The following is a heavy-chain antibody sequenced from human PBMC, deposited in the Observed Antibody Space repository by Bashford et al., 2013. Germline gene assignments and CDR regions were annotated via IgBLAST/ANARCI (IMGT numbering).Heavy chain of an antibody. CDR3: ARSVGGTYYFDY. V-gene: IGHV1-2*02. Sequence: WVRQAPGQGLEWMGWINPNSGDTNSAQKFQGRVTMTRDTSISTAYMELSRLRSDDTAVYYCARSVGGTYYFDYWGQGTLVTVSS. J-gene: IGHJ4*02. CDR2: INPNSGDT. D-gene: IGHD1-26*01.